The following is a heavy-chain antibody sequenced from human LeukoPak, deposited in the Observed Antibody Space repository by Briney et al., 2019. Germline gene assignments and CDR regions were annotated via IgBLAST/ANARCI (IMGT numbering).Heavy chain of an antibody. CDR2: INPNSGGT. CDR1: GYTFTSYY. V-gene: IGHV1-2*02. CDR3: ARGGLRFSNGSGSYYNGEQYKYFDY. D-gene: IGHD3-10*01. J-gene: IGHJ4*02. Sequence: GASVKVSCKASGYTFTSYYMHWVRQAPGQGLEWMGWINPNSGGTNYAQKFQGRVTMTRDTSISTAYMELSRLRSDDTAVYYCARGGLRFSNGSGSYYNGEQYKYFDYWGQGTLVTVSS.